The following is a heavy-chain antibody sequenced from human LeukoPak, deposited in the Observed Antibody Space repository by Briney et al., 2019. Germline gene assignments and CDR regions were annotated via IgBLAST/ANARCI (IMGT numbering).Heavy chain of an antibody. Sequence: GASVKVSCKASGYTFTSYHIDWVRQAPGQGPECMGWMNAKSGHTGYAQNLEGRVTMTRDTSTNTAYMELSSLRSEDTAVYYCARGVGATSPYYYYYGMDVWGQGTTVTVSS. D-gene: IGHD1-26*01. V-gene: IGHV1-8*01. CDR2: MNAKSGHT. J-gene: IGHJ6*02. CDR3: ARGVGATSPYYYYYGMDV. CDR1: GYTFTSYH.